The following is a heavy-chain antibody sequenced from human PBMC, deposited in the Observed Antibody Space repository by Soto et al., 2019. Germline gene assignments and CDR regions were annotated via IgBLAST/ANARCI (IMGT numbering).Heavy chain of an antibody. CDR2: IIPMFGTP. Sequence: QVQLMQSGAEVKKPGSSVKVSCTASGGSFSSYAINWVRQAPGQGLEWMGGIIPMFGTPNYAQKFQGRVTITADESTNTAYMELGSLRSEDTAVYYSARVIGGSGWYGSFGSWGQGTLVTVSS. V-gene: IGHV1-69*01. D-gene: IGHD6-19*01. CDR3: ARVIGGSGWYGSFGS. J-gene: IGHJ4*02. CDR1: GGSFSSYA.